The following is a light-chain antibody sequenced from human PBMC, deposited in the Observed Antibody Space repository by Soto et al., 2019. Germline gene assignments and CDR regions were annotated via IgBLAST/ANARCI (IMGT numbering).Light chain of an antibody. V-gene: IGLV2-11*01. Sequence: QSVLTQPLSVSASPGQSVTISCSGATSDVGRYNYVSWYQQHPGRAPKLMIYDVNKRPSGVPDRFSASKSGNTASLNISGLRADDEADYYCCSFAGTTRVFGIGTKVTVL. CDR2: DVN. CDR1: TSDVGRYNY. J-gene: IGLJ1*01. CDR3: CSFAGTTRV.